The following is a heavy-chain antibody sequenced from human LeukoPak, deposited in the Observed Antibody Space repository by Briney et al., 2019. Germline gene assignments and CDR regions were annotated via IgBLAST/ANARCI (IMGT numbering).Heavy chain of an antibody. D-gene: IGHD6-13*01. Sequence: PSETLSLTCAVYGGSFSGYYWSWIRQPPGKGLEWIGEINHSGSTNYNPSLKSRVTISVDTSKNQFSLKLSSVTAADTAVYYCARAGQQLADNWFDPWGQGTLVIVSS. CDR3: ARAGQQLADNWFDP. CDR2: INHSGST. CDR1: GGSFSGYY. V-gene: IGHV4-34*01. J-gene: IGHJ5*02.